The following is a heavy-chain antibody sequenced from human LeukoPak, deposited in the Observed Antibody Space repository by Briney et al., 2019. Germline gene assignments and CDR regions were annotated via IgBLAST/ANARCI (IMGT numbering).Heavy chain of an antibody. CDR3: ARHWDRRGGSF. D-gene: IGHD1-26*01. Sequence: SETLSLTCTVSGGSISSSSYYWGWIRQPPGKGLEWIAKIFKSETTYYNPSLRSRVTLSLDTSKNQLSLNLNSVTAADTAVYYCARHWDRRGGSFWGQGTLVTVSS. CDR1: GGSISSSSYY. CDR2: IFKSETT. V-gene: IGHV4-39*01. J-gene: IGHJ4*02.